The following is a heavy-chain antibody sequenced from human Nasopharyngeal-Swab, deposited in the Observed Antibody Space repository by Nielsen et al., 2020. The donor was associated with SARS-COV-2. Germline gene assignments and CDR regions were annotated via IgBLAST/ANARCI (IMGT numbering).Heavy chain of an antibody. CDR2: TYHRSKWYN. Sequence: SLSLTCVMPGDSVSSSSAAWNWIRQSPSRGLEWLGRTYHRSKWYNDYAVSVKSRITINPDTSKNQFSLHLNSVTPEDTAVYYCARARGAYGDYYYYYYTDVWGKGTTVTVSS. CDR1: GDSVSSSSAA. CDR3: ARARGAYGDYYYYYYTDV. V-gene: IGHV6-1*01. D-gene: IGHD4-17*01. J-gene: IGHJ6*03.